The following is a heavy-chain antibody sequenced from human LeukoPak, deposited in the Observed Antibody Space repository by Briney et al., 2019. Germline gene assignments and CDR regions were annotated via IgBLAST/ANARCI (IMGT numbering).Heavy chain of an antibody. Sequence: SETLSLTCAVSGGSFSGYSWSWIRQSPGKGLEWVGAVNHSGVTNYNPSLKSRVTTSGDTSKNQFSLKLSSVTAGDTAVYYWARRPLLDFGDPPLTFDYWGQGILVIVSS. CDR1: GGSFSGYS. CDR3: ARRPLLDFGDPPLTFDY. V-gene: IGHV4-34*01. J-gene: IGHJ4*02. CDR2: VNHSGVT. D-gene: IGHD4-17*01.